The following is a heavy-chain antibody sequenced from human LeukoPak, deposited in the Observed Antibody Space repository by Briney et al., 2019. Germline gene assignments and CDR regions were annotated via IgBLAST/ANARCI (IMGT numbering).Heavy chain of an antibody. CDR3: TRDFYDSSAYYFHGY. CDR1: GFTFSTYA. D-gene: IGHD3-22*01. J-gene: IGHJ4*02. CDR2: IYSGGST. V-gene: IGHV3-66*01. Sequence: GGSLRLSCAASGFTFSTYAMSWVRQAPGKGLEWVSVIYSGGSTYYADAVKGRFTISRDNSKNTLYLQMNSLRAEDTAVYYCTRDFYDSSAYYFHGYWGQGTLVTVSS.